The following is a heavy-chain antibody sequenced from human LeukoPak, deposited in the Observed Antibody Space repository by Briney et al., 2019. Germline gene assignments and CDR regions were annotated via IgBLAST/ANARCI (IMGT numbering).Heavy chain of an antibody. J-gene: IGHJ5*02. CDR3: ARDRLGYCSSTSCSPWFDP. V-gene: IGHV4-4*07. CDR1: GGSISSYY. D-gene: IGHD2-2*01. CDR2: IYTSGST. Sequence: PSETLSLTCTVSGGSISSYYWSWIRQPAGKGLEWIGRIYTSGSTNYNPSLKSRVTMSVDTSKNQFSLKLSSVTAADTAVYYCARDRLGYCSSTSCSPWFDPWGQGTLVTVSS.